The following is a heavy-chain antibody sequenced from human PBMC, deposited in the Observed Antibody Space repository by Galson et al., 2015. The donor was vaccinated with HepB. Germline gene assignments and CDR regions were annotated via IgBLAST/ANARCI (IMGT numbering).Heavy chain of an antibody. CDR3: TMGYFSGWSGDY. Sequence: SLRLSCAASGFTFSNAWMNWARQAPGKGLEWVGRIQSKTDGGATDYAAPVKGRFSISRDDAKNTLYLQMNSLKTEDTAVYYCTMGYFSGWSGDYWGQGTLVTVSS. CDR2: IQSKTDGGAT. V-gene: IGHV3-15*01. D-gene: IGHD6-19*01. CDR1: GFTFSNAW. J-gene: IGHJ4*02.